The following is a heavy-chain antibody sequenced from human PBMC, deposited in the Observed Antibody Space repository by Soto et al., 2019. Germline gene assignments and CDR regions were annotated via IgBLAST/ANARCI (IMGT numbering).Heavy chain of an antibody. J-gene: IGHJ4*02. D-gene: IGHD2-15*01. V-gene: IGHV3-30*18. CDR2: ISYDGSKK. CDR3: AKDRFCSGGSCYTDY. Sequence: QVQLVESGGGVVQPGRSLRLSCAASGFSFSNNGMHWVRQAPGKGLEWVAIISYDGSKKYYADSVKGRFTISRDNSKNTLYLQMNSLRAEDTAVYYCAKDRFCSGGSCYTDYWGQGTLVTVSS. CDR1: GFSFSNNG.